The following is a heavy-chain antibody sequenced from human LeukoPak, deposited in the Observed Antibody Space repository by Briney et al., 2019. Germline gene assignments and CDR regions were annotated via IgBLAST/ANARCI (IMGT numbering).Heavy chain of an antibody. Sequence: PSETLSLTCAISGTSIRSYYWSWIRQPPGKGLEWIGYIYYSGSTHYNPSLKSRVTISVDTSKNQFSLKLSSVTAADTAVYYCARGFRTGQENYDYWGQGTLVTVSS. CDR2: IYYSGST. CDR3: ARGFRTGQENYDY. V-gene: IGHV4-59*01. J-gene: IGHJ4*02. CDR1: GTSIRSYY. D-gene: IGHD2/OR15-2a*01.